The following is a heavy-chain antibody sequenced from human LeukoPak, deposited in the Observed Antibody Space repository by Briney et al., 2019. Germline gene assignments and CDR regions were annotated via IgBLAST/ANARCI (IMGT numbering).Heavy chain of an antibody. D-gene: IGHD5-18*01. Sequence: GGSLRLSCAASGFTFDDYAMHWVRQAPGKGLEWVSGIGWNSGSIGYADSVKGRVTISRDNAKNSLYLQMNSLRAEDTALYYCARDSRGYTYGKFDYWGQGTLVTVSS. CDR3: ARDSRGYTYGKFDY. CDR2: IGWNSGSI. J-gene: IGHJ4*02. V-gene: IGHV3-9*01. CDR1: GFTFDDYA.